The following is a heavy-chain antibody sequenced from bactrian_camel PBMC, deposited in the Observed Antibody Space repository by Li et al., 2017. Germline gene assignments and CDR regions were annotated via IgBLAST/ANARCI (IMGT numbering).Heavy chain of an antibody. CDR3: AVGGACRGGYWPRVSS. V-gene: IGHV3S28*01. Sequence: VESGGGLVQPGGSLRLSCVASGYTSKSAYMGWFRQAPGKEREAVAAVGTIDGRTYYADSVKGRFTISRDNAKKTLYLQMNSLKPEDIARYYCAVGGACRGGYWPRVSSWGQGTQVTVS. CDR1: GYTSKSAY. J-gene: IGHJ6*01. CDR2: VGTIDGRT. D-gene: IGHD1*01.